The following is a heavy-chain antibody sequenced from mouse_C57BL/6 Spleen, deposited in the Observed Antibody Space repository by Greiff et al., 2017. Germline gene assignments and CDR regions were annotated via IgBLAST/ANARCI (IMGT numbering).Heavy chain of an antibody. J-gene: IGHJ1*03. V-gene: IGHV5-4*01. CDR2: ISDGGSYT. D-gene: IGHD2-4*01. Sequence: EVQGVESGGGLVKPGGSLKLSCAASGFTFSSYAMSWVRQTPEKRLEWVATISDGGSYTYYPDNVKGRFTISRDNAKNNLYLQMSHLKSEDTAMYYCGRDRRDYDYDGYFDVWGTGTTVTVSS. CDR3: GRDRRDYDYDGYFDV. CDR1: GFTFSSYA.